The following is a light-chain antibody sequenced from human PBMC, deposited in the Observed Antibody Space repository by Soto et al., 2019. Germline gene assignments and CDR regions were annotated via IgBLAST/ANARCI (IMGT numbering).Light chain of an antibody. J-gene: IGLJ1*01. CDR1: SSDVGRYNL. CDR2: DGN. V-gene: IGLV2-23*01. Sequence: QSVLTQPASVSGSPGQSLTISCTGTSSDVGRYNLVSWYQQHPGKAPKFMIFDGNKRPSGLSNRFSGPKSGHTAALTISGLQAEEEADYYCCSYAGSFTYVFGTGTKVTVL. CDR3: CSYAGSFTYV.